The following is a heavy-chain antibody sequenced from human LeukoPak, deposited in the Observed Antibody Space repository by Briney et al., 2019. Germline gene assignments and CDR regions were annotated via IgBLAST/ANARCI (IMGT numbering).Heavy chain of an antibody. D-gene: IGHD6-13*01. J-gene: IGHJ4*02. CDR1: GYIFTGFY. V-gene: IGHV1-2*02. CDR3: ARESSRTWPFDY. CDR2: INPNTGGT. Sequence: VASVKVSCKASGYIFTGFYMHWVRQTPGQGPEWMGWINPNTGGTTYARKFQGRVTMTRDTSITTAYMELSRLTSDDTAVYYCARESSRTWPFDYWGQGTLVTVSS.